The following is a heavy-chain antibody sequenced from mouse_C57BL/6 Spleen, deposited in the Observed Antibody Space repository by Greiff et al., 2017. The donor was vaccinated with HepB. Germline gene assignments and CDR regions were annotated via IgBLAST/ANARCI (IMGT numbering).Heavy chain of an antibody. V-gene: IGHV1-64*01. J-gene: IGHJ1*03. CDR2: IHPNSGST. CDR3: ARRRITTVVGNFDV. D-gene: IGHD1-1*01. Sequence: QVQLQQSGAELVKPGASVKLSCKASGYTFTSYWMHWVKQRPGQGLEWIGMIHPNSGSTNYNEKFKSKATLTVDKSSSTAYMQLSSLTSEDSAVYYCARRRITTVVGNFDVWGTGTTVTVSS. CDR1: GYTFTSYW.